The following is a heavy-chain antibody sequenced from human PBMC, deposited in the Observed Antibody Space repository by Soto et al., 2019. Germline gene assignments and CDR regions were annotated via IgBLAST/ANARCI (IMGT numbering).Heavy chain of an antibody. V-gene: IGHV3-30*04. Sequence: QVHLAESGGGVVQPGRSLRLSCAASGFTFSNYPMNWVRQAPGKGLEWVAVISYDGNTKHYADSVKGRCTISRDNPRNTLHLQMNSLRVEDTAVYYCAREVSLVVAAAGYFDSWGQGAQVTVSS. J-gene: IGHJ4*02. CDR1: GFTFSNYP. CDR3: AREVSLVVAAAGYFDS. CDR2: ISYDGNTK. D-gene: IGHD6-25*01.